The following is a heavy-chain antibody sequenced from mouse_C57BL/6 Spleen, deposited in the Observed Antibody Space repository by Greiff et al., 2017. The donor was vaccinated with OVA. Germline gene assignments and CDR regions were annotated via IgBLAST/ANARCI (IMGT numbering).Heavy chain of an antibody. CDR1: GYTFTSYW. Sequence: VQLQQPGTELVKPGASVKLSCKASGYTFTSYWMHWVKQRPGQGLEWIGNINPSNGGTNYNEKFKSKATLTVDKSSSTAYMQLSSLTSEDSAVYYCARSHYGSEDWFAYWGQGTLVTVSA. J-gene: IGHJ3*01. V-gene: IGHV1-53*01. CDR3: ARSHYGSEDWFAY. D-gene: IGHD1-1*01. CDR2: INPSNGGT.